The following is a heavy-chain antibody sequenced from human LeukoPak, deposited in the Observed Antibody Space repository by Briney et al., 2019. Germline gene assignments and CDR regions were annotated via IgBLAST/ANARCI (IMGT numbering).Heavy chain of an antibody. J-gene: IGHJ4*02. CDR1: GGPVSNYY. CDR2: INHSGST. V-gene: IGHV4-34*01. Sequence: SETLSLTCGVSGGPVSNYYWSWIRQPPGKGLEWIGEINHSGSTNYNPSLKSRVTISVDTSKNQFSLKLSSVTAADTAVYYCARKTNPITFGGVVVLDYWGQGTLVTVSS. D-gene: IGHD3-16*02. CDR3: ARKTNPITFGGVVVLDY.